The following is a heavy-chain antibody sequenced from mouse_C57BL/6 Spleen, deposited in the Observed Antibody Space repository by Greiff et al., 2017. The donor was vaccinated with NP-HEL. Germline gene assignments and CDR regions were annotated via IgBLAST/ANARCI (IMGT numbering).Heavy chain of an antibody. CDR3: ARPVVDAMDY. D-gene: IGHD1-1*01. V-gene: IGHV5-17*01. J-gene: IGHJ4*01. Sequence: DVMLVESGGGLVKPGGSLKLSCAASGFTFSDYGMHWVRQAPEKGLEWVAYISSGSSTIYYADTVKGRFTISRDNAKNTLFLQMTSLRSEDTDMYYCARPVVDAMDYWGQGTSVTVSS. CDR2: ISSGSSTI. CDR1: GFTFSDYG.